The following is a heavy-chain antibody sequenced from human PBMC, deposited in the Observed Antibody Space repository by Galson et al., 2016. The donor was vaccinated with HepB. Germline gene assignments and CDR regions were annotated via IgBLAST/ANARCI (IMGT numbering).Heavy chain of an antibody. Sequence: SLRLSCAPSGFIFTTYAMNWVRQAPGKGLEWISYIDNSGGAMYYTDSVRGRFTISRDSAKNSLYLQMNSLRDEDTAVYYCATGLTTFEHWGQGTLVTVSS. J-gene: IGHJ4*02. CDR1: GFIFTTYA. CDR2: IDNSGGAM. D-gene: IGHD4-11*01. CDR3: ATGLTTFEH. V-gene: IGHV3-48*02.